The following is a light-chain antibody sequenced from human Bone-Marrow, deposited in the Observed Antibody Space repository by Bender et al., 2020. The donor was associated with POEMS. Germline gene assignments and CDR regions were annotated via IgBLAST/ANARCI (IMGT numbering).Light chain of an antibody. CDR3: CSYAGYNSVL. CDR2: DVS. V-gene: IGLV2-23*02. Sequence: QSALTQPASVSGSPGQSITISCTGASSDVGAYNLVSWYQQHPGKAPKLMIYDVSNRPSGVSNRFSGSKSGKTASLTISGLQAEDEAYYYCCSYAGYNSVLFGGGTKLTVL. CDR1: SSDVGAYNL. J-gene: IGLJ2*01.